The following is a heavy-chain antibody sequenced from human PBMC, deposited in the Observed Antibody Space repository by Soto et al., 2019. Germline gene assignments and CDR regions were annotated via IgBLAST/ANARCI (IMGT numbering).Heavy chain of an antibody. CDR3: AGVAV. Sequence: EVQLVESGGGFVQPGGSLRLSCAASRFTFSNYWMSSVRQAPGKGLEWAANIKVDGSEQYYVDSVKGRFTISRDNAKNSLYLQMNSLRAEDTAVYYCAGVAVRGQGTLVTVSS. CDR2: IKVDGSEQ. V-gene: IGHV3-7*05. CDR1: RFTFSNYW. D-gene: IGHD6-19*01. J-gene: IGHJ4*02.